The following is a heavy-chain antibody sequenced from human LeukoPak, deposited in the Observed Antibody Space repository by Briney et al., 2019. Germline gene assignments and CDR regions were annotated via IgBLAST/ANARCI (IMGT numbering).Heavy chain of an antibody. CDR2: IYYSGST. D-gene: IGHD3-9*01. Sequence: PSETLSLTCTVSGGSISYYYWSWIRQPPGKGLEWIGYIYYSGSTNYNPSLKSRVTISVDTSKNQFSLRLSSVTAADTAVYYCARITIFPPVYYYYGMDVWGQGTTVTVSS. J-gene: IGHJ6*02. V-gene: IGHV4-59*12. CDR3: ARITIFPPVYYYYGMDV. CDR1: GGSISYYY.